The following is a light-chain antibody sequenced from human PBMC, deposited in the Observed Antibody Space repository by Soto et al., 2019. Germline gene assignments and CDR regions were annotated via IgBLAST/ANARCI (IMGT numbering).Light chain of an antibody. CDR2: GAS. Sequence: VMTQSPATLSVSPGERATLSCKASQSVGTYLAWYQQKPGQAPRLLIYGASTRATGVPARFSGGGSGTEFTLTISSLQSEDCAIYHCQQYDNLPPWTFGQGTKVEIK. V-gene: IGKV3-15*01. CDR3: QQYDNLPPWT. CDR1: QSVGTY. J-gene: IGKJ1*01.